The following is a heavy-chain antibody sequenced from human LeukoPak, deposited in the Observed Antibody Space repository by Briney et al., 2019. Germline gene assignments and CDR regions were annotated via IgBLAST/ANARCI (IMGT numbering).Heavy chain of an antibody. Sequence: RPSETLSLTCTVSGGSISSSSYYWGWIRQPPGKGLEWIGSIYYNGSTYYNPSLKSRVTISVDTSKNQFSLKLSSVTAADTAVYYCARDNGYGSGSYSSDYWGQGTLVTVSS. V-gene: IGHV4-39*07. CDR2: IYYNGST. J-gene: IGHJ4*02. CDR3: ARDNGYGSGSYSSDY. D-gene: IGHD3-10*01. CDR1: GGSISSSSYY.